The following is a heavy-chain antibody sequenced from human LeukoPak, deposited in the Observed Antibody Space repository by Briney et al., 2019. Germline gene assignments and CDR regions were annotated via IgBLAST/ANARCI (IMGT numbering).Heavy chain of an antibody. CDR3: ARGARRLIVVVPAATNYYYYGMDV. V-gene: IGHV4-4*02. D-gene: IGHD2-2*01. CDR2: IYHSGST. J-gene: IGHJ6*02. CDR1: GGSISSSNW. Sequence: SETLSLTCAVSGGSISSSNWWSWVRQPPGKGLEWIGEIYHSGSTNYNPSLKSRVTISVDKSKNQFSLKLSSVTAAGTAVYYCARGARRLIVVVPAATNYYYYGMDVWGQGTTVTVSS.